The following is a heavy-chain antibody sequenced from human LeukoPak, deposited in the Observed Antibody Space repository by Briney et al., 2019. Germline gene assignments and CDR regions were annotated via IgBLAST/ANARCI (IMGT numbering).Heavy chain of an antibody. CDR2: IYYSGST. J-gene: IGHJ6*02. Sequence: SETLSLTCTVSGGSISSYYWSWIRQPPGKGLEWIGYIYYSGSTNYNPSLKSRVTVSVDTSKNQFSLKLSSVTAADTAVYYCARGYYDFWSGYYTFNYYYGMDVWGQGTTVTVSS. V-gene: IGHV4-59*01. CDR1: GGSISSYY. CDR3: ARGYYDFWSGYYTFNYYYGMDV. D-gene: IGHD3-3*01.